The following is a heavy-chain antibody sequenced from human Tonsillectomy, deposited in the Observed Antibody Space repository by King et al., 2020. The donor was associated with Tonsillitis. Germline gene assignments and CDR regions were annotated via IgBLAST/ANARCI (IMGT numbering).Heavy chain of an antibody. V-gene: IGHV4-31*03. CDR1: GGSISSGGYF. Sequence: VQLQESGPGLVKPSQTLSLTCTVSGGSISSGGYFWSWIRQHPGKGLEWIGYINYSGSTYYNPSLKSRVTISVDTSKNQFSLKLSSVTAADTAVYYCARDLRPPTPYFDYWGQGTLVTVSS. D-gene: IGHD4-17*01. J-gene: IGHJ4*02. CDR2: INYSGST. CDR3: ARDLRPPTPYFDY.